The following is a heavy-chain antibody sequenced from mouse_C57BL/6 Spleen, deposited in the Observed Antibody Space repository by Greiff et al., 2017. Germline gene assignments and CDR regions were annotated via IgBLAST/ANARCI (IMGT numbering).Heavy chain of an antibody. D-gene: IGHD2-3*01. J-gene: IGHJ4*01. CDR1: GYTFTDYY. V-gene: IGHV1-26*01. Sequence: VQLQQSGPELVKPGASVKISCKASGYTFTDYYMNWVKQSHGKSLEWIGDINPNNGGTSYNQKFKGKATLTVDKSSSTAYMELRSLTSEDSAVYYCARLRDGYYVEDYWGQGTSVTVSS. CDR3: ARLRDGYYVEDY. CDR2: INPNNGGT.